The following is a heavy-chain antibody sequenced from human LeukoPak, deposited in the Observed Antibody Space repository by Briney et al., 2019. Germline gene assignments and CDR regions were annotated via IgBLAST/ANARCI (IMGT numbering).Heavy chain of an antibody. CDR2: INHSGST. D-gene: IGHD2-2*01. J-gene: IGHJ4*02. V-gene: IGHV4-34*01. CDR1: GGSFSGYY. CDR3: AREDIVVVPAAGRAVDY. Sequence: SETLSLTCAVYGGSFSGYYWSWIRQPPGKGLEWIGEINHSGSTNYNPSLKSRVTISVDTSKNQFSLKLSSVTAADTAVYYCAREDIVVVPAAGRAVDYWGQGTLVTVSS.